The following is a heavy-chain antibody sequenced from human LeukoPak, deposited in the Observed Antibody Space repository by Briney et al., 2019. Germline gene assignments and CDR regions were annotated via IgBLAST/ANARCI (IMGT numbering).Heavy chain of an antibody. CDR1: GGFISSYY. CDR3: ARSSYSSSPFDFDY. J-gene: IGHJ4*02. Sequence: SETLSLTCTVSGGFISSYYWSWIRQPPGKGLEWIGYIYYSGSTNYNPSLKSRVTISVDTSKNQFSLKLSSVTAADAAVYYCARSSYSSSPFDFDYWGQGTLVTVSS. D-gene: IGHD6-6*01. CDR2: IYYSGST. V-gene: IGHV4-59*01.